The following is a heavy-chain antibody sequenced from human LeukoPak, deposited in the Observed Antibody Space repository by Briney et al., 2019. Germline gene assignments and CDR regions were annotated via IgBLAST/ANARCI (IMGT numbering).Heavy chain of an antibody. D-gene: IGHD1-26*01. J-gene: IGHJ4*02. CDR1: GFTFSSYG. CDR3: ARDAPSRGGSFDY. CDR2: IRYDGSNK. V-gene: IGHV3-30*02. Sequence: GGSLRLSCAASGFTFSSYGMHWVRQAPGKGLEWVAFIRYDGSNKYYADSVKGRFTISRDNSKNTLYLQMNSLRAEDTAVYYCARDAPSRGGSFDYWGQGTLVTVSS.